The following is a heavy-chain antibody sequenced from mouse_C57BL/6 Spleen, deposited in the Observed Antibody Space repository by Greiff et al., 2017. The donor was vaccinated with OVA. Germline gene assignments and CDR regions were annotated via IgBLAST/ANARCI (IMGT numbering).Heavy chain of an antibody. CDR1: GYAFSSYW. D-gene: IGHD1-1*01. CDR2: IYPGDGDT. CDR3: EREGIYYGSSYAMDY. V-gene: IGHV1-80*01. Sequence: QVQLKQSGAELVKPGASVKISCKASGYAFSSYWMNWVKQRPGKGLEWIGQIYPGDGDTNYNGKFKGKATLTADKSSSTAYMQLSSLTSEDSAVYFCEREGIYYGSSYAMDYWGQGTSVTVSS. J-gene: IGHJ4*01.